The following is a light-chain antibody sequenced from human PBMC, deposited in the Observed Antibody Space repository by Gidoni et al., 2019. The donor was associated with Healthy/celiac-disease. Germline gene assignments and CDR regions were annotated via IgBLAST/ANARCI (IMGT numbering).Light chain of an antibody. CDR1: QSVSSN. V-gene: IGKV3D-15*01. Sequence: IVMTQSPATLSVSPGERATLACRASQSVSSNLAWYQPKPGQAPRLLSYGASTRATGIPARFSGSGSGTEFTLTISSLQSEDFAVSSCQQYNNWPPVTFGPGTKVDIK. J-gene: IGKJ3*01. CDR2: GAS. CDR3: QQYNNWPPVT.